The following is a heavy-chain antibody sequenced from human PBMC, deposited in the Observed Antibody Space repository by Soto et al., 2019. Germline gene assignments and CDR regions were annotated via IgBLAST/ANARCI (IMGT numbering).Heavy chain of an antibody. J-gene: IGHJ4*02. CDR2: INPSGGST. CDR3: ARAFGYCSSTSCQVIDY. CDR1: GYTFTSYY. Sequence: GASVKVSCKASGYTFTSYYMHWVRQAPGQGLEWMGIINPSGGSTSYAQKFQGRVTMTRDTSTSTVYMELSSLRSEDTAVYYCARAFGYCSSTSCQVIDYWGQGTLVTVSS. D-gene: IGHD2-2*03. V-gene: IGHV1-46*03.